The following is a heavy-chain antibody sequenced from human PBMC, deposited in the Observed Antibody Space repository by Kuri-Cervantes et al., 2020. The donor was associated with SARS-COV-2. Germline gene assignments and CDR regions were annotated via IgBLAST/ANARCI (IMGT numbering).Heavy chain of an antibody. CDR1: GFTFSSYA. Sequence: GESLKISCAASGFTFSSYAMSWVRQAPGKGLEWVSAISGSGGSTYYADSGKGRFTISRDNSKNTLYLQMNSLRAEDTAVYYCARGPDCSSTSCYLGFDYWGQGTLVTVSS. J-gene: IGHJ4*02. CDR2: ISGSGGST. V-gene: IGHV3-23*01. CDR3: ARGPDCSSTSCYLGFDY. D-gene: IGHD2-2*01.